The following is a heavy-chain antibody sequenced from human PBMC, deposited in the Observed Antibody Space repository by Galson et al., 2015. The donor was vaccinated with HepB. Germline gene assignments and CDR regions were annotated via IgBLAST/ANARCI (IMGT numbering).Heavy chain of an antibody. CDR2: ISGSGGST. J-gene: IGHJ4*02. D-gene: IGHD6-19*01. Sequence: SLRLSCAASGFTFSSYAMSWVRQAPGKGLEWVSAISGSGGSTYYADSVKGRFTISRDNSKNTLYLQMNGLRAEDTAVYYCAKDAYSSGWNFDYWGQGTLVTVSS. V-gene: IGHV3-23*01. CDR3: AKDAYSSGWNFDY. CDR1: GFTFSSYA.